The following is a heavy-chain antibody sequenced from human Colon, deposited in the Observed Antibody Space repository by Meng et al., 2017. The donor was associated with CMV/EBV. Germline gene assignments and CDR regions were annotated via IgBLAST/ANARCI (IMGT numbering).Heavy chain of an antibody. CDR3: ARGGDSRGGAWFDP. J-gene: IGHJ5*02. CDR2: IYYSGRP. D-gene: IGHD3-22*01. CDR1: GDSINSGSYY. Sequence: LRLSCTVSGDSINSGSYYWTWIRQPPGKGLEWIGYIYYSGRPYYDPSLRSRLLISLDSSKNQFSLKLTSVTAADTAVYYCARGGDSRGGAWFDPWGQGTLVTVSS. V-gene: IGHV4-30-4*08.